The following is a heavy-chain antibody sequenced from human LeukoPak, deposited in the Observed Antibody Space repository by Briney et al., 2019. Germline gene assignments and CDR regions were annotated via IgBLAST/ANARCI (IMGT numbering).Heavy chain of an antibody. CDR2: TYTGGNS. Sequence: GGSLRLSCAASGFTVSSINMVWVRQAPGKGLEWVSVTYTGGNSYYADSVKGRFIISRDISKNTLYLQMNSLRAEDSALYYCARGGRGSAAVVAPRSFDIWGQGTMVTVSS. CDR1: GFTVSSIN. J-gene: IGHJ3*02. V-gene: IGHV3-53*01. D-gene: IGHD3-22*01. CDR3: ARGGRGSAAVVAPRSFDI.